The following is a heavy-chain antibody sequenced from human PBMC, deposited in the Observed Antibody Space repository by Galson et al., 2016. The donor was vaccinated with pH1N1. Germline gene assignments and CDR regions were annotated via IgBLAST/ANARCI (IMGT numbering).Heavy chain of an antibody. J-gene: IGHJ4*02. D-gene: IGHD2-21*01. CDR1: GGLFTGYA. CDR2: IFPGFNIP. Sequence: SVKVSCKASGGLFTGYALSWVRQAPGEGLEWMGRIFPGFNIPDYAQKLQDRVTITADEPTATSYLELSSLRSEDTAVYYCAAYGNANCYYFDFWGQGTLVTVSS. V-gene: IGHV1-69*13. CDR3: AAYGNANCYYFDF.